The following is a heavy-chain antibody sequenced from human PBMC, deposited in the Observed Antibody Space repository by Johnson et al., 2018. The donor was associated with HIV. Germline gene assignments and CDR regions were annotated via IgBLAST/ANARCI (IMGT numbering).Heavy chain of an antibody. CDR1: GFTFSSYA. CDR2: ISGSGGST. J-gene: IGHJ3*02. V-gene: IGHV3-23*04. Sequence: VQLVESGGGVVQPGRSLRLSCAASGFTFSSYAMSWVRQAPGKGLEWVSAISGSGGSTYYADSVKGRFTISRDNSKNTLYLQMNSLRAENTAVYYCARSEEWRGEGVYQIWGQGTMVTVSS. D-gene: IGHD6-13*01. CDR3: ARSEEWRGEGVYQI.